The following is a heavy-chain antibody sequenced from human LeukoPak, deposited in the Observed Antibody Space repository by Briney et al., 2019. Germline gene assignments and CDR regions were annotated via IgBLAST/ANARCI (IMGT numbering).Heavy chain of an antibody. CDR2: LSPHANYE. J-gene: IGHJ4*02. V-gene: IGHV3-33*08. Sequence: GGSLILSCAASGFTLSTYWMHWVRQAPGKGLEWVAVLSPHANYEYYADSVQGRFTMSRDDSKNTVYLLMNSLTDEETAVYYCARDWIDRSLDYWGLGTLVTVSS. CDR1: GFTLSTYW. CDR3: ARDWIDRSLDY. D-gene: IGHD2-2*03.